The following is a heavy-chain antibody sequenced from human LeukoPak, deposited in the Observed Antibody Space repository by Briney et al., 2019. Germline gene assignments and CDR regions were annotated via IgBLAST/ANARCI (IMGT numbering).Heavy chain of an antibody. J-gene: IGHJ4*02. CDR3: AKDCEPTCRFDY. Sequence: GGSLRLSCAASGFTFSTYAMSWVRLAPGKGLEWVSIISAGGDRTDYADYVKGRFTISRDSSKSMVYLQMNSLRVEDTAVYYCAKDCEPTCRFDYWGQGTLVTVSS. V-gene: IGHV3-23*01. D-gene: IGHD2-21*01. CDR2: ISAGGDRT. CDR1: GFTFSTYA.